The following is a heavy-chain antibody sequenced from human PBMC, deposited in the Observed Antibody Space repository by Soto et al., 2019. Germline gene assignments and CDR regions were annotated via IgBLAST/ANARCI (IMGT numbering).Heavy chain of an antibody. J-gene: IGHJ4*02. Sequence: QVQVKESGPRLVKPSETLSLTCTDSGGSISNYYWSWIRQPAGKGLEWIGRLYPSGSTNYNPSLKSRVTKSVDTAKNQFSLRLSSVTTADTAVYYCARDYSSNWYSDLWGQGTQVTVSS. CDR2: LYPSGST. D-gene: IGHD6-13*01. CDR3: ARDYSSNWYSDL. CDR1: GGSISNYY. V-gene: IGHV4-4*07.